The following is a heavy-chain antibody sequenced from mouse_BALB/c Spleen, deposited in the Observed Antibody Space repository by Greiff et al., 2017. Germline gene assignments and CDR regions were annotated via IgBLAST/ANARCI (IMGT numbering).Heavy chain of an antibody. CDR3: ARDRPPWDY. V-gene: IGHV7-3*02. Sequence: EVQGVESGGGLVQPGGSLRLSCATSGFTFTDYYMSWVRQPPGKALEWLGFIRNKANGYTTEYSASVKGRFTISRDNSQSILYLQMNTLRAEDSATYYCARDRPPWDYWGQGTTLTVSS. CDR1: GFTFTDYY. CDR2: IRNKANGYTT. J-gene: IGHJ2*01.